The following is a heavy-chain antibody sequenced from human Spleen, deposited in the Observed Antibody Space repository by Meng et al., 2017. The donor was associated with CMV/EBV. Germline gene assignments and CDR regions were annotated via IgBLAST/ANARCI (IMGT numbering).Heavy chain of an antibody. CDR2: IKSDGGST. D-gene: IGHD1-26*01. V-gene: IGHV3-74*03. J-gene: IGHJ4*02. CDR3: AAGNYYDY. Sequence: SLRLSCAPSGFTVSDDWMYWVRQAPGKGLVWVSRIKSDGGSTTYADSVKGRFTISRDTAKNILYLQMSSLRAEDTAVYYCAAGNYYDYWGQGTLVTVSS. CDR1: GFTVSDDW.